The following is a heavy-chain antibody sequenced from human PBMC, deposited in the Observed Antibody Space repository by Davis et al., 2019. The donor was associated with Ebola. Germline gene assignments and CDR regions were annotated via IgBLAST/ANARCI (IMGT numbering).Heavy chain of an antibody. CDR1: GSTFSDYY. V-gene: IGHV3-11*01. J-gene: IGHJ6*02. CDR3: ARRLSTGSYYYYYGMDV. Sequence: GGPLRPSCAAPGSTFSDYYMSWIRQAPGKGLEWVSYISSSGSTIYYADSVKGRFTISRDNAKNSLYLQMNSLRAEDTAVYYCARRLSTGSYYYYYGMDVWGQGTTVTVS. CDR2: ISSSGSTI. D-gene: IGHD4-17*01.